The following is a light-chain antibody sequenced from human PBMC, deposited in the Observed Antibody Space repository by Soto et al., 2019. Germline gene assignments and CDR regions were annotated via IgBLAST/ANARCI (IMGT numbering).Light chain of an antibody. CDR2: GAS. Sequence: EIVLTQSPGTLSLSPGERATLSCRASHSVSSSYLAWYQQRLGQAPSLLIYGASSGATGIPDRFSGSGSGTDFTLTISRLEPEDFAIYYCQQYGGVPYTFGQGTKWIS. CDR1: HSVSSSY. CDR3: QQYGGVPYT. J-gene: IGKJ2*01. V-gene: IGKV3-20*01.